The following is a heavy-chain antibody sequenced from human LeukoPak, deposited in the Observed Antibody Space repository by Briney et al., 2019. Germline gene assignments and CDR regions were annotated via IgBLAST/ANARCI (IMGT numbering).Heavy chain of an antibody. J-gene: IGHJ4*02. D-gene: IGHD2-2*01. CDR3: ARDRTSQFDY. CDR2: ISSSSSYI. CDR1: GFTFSSYS. Sequence: KTGGSLRLSCAASGFTFSSYSMNWVRQAPGKGLEWVSSISSSSSYIYYADSVKGRFTISRDNAKNSLYLQMNSLRAEDTAVYYCARDRTSQFDYWGQGTLVTVSS. V-gene: IGHV3-21*01.